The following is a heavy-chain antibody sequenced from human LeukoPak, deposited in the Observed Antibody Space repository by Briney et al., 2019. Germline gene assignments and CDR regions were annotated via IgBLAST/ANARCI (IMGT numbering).Heavy chain of an antibody. Sequence: PGGSLRLSCAASGFTFSSYAMSWVRQAPGKGLEWVSAISGSGASTYYADSVKGRFTISRDNSKNTLYLQMNSLRAEDTAVYYCARDGGFRTNEYYFDYWGQGTLVTVSS. CDR1: GFTFSSYA. CDR2: ISGSGAST. V-gene: IGHV3-23*01. J-gene: IGHJ4*02. D-gene: IGHD1-1*01. CDR3: ARDGGFRTNEYYFDY.